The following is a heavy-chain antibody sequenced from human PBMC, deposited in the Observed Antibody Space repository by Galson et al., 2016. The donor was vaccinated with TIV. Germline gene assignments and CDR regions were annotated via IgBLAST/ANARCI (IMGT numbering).Heavy chain of an antibody. Sequence: SVKVSCKVSEYTLPELSMHWVRQAPGKGLEWVGGFDPEDGDAIYAQKFQGRVTITRGTSTDTGYMELSSLRSDDTAVYYCATVPKGGEPWLAPFDYWGQGTLVTVSS. CDR2: FDPEDGDA. J-gene: IGHJ4*02. CDR1: EYTLPELS. CDR3: ATVPKGGEPWLAPFDY. D-gene: IGHD6-19*01. V-gene: IGHV1-24*01.